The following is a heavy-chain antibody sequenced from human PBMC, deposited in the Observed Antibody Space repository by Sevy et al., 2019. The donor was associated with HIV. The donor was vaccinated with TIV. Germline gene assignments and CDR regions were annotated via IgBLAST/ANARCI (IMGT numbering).Heavy chain of an antibody. CDR1: GFTFSPYN. CDR3: ASAGVVIEKDAFDF. D-gene: IGHD3-3*01. V-gene: IGHV3-21*01. Sequence: GGSLRLSCAASGFTFSPYNMIWVRQAPGKGLEWVSSISGNSNYIYYANSVKGRFTISRDNANNSLYLQMYSLRAEDTAVYYCASAGVVIEKDAFDFWGQGTMVTVSS. J-gene: IGHJ3*01. CDR2: ISGNSNYI.